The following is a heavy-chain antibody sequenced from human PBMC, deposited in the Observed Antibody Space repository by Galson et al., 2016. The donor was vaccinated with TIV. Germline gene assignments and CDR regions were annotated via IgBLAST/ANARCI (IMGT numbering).Heavy chain of an antibody. V-gene: IGHV3-53*05. J-gene: IGHJ3*02. Sequence: SLRLSCAASGFTVSSNYMTWVRQAPGKGLESVSVIYSGGSTYYIDSVKGRFTISRDTSKNTLYLQMNSLRVEDTAVYYCASPQAAAGIDAFDIWGPGALVIVSS. D-gene: IGHD6-13*01. CDR3: ASPQAAAGIDAFDI. CDR2: IYSGGST. CDR1: GFTVSSNY.